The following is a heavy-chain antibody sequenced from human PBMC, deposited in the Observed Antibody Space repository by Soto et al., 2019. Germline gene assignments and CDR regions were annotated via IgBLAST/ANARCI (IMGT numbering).Heavy chain of an antibody. J-gene: IGHJ4*02. Sequence: EVQLVESGGGLVKPGGSLRLSCAASGFTFSSYSMNWVRQAPGKGLEWVSSISSSSSYIYYADSVKGRFTISRDNAKNALYLEMNSLRAGEADVYCCARLTSEDSSGYSCYGGQGTLVTVSS. D-gene: IGHD3-22*01. CDR3: ARLTSEDSSGYSCY. CDR2: ISSSSSYI. CDR1: GFTFSSYS. V-gene: IGHV3-21*01.